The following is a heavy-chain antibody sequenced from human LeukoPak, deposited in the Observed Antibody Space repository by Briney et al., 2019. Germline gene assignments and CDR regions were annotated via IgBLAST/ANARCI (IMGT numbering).Heavy chain of an antibody. J-gene: IGHJ5*02. D-gene: IGHD2-2*01. CDR1: GGSFSGYY. V-gene: IGHV4-34*01. CDR3: ARDRNLYCSSTSCARGGSRFDP. Sequence: SETLSLTCAVYGGSFSGYYWSWIRQPPGKGLEWIGEINHSGSTNYNPSLKSRVTISVDTSKNQFSLKLRSVTAADTAVYYCARDRNLYCSSTSCARGGSRFDPWGQGTLVTVSS. CDR2: INHSGST.